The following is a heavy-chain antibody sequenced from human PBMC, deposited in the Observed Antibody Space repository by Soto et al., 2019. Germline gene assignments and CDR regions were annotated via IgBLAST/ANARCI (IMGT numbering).Heavy chain of an antibody. Sequence: ASVKVSCKASGYTFTSYAMHWVRQAPGQRLEWMGWINAGNGNTKYSQKFQGRVTITRDTSASTAYMELSSLRSEDTAVYYCARDSDYYDSSGYPYWGQGTLVTVSS. CDR1: GYTFTSYA. V-gene: IGHV1-3*01. J-gene: IGHJ4*02. CDR2: INAGNGNT. CDR3: ARDSDYYDSSGYPY. D-gene: IGHD3-22*01.